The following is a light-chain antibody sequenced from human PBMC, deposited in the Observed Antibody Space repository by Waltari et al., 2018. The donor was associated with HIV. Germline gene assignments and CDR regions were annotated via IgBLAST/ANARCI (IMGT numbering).Light chain of an antibody. CDR1: QGISRY. CDR2: AAS. J-gene: IGKJ5*01. Sequence: DIQLTQSPSFLSASVGDSVTFTCRASQGISRYLPWYQQKPGKAPKLLIYAASTLQSGVPSRFSGSGSGTEFTLTINSLQPEDFPTYYCQQLNSYLTFGQGTRLDIK. V-gene: IGKV1-9*01. CDR3: QQLNSYLT.